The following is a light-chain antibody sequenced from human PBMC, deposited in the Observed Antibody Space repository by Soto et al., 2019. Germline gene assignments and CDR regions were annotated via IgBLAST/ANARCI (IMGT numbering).Light chain of an antibody. CDR1: QSVSNNY. CDR3: QQYGSSGT. Sequence: EIVLTQSPATLSLSPGERATLSCRASQSVSNNYLAWYQQKPGQAPRLLIYDASNRATGIPARFSGSGSGTDFTLTISRLEPEDFAVYYCQQYGSSGTFGQGTKVDNK. J-gene: IGKJ1*01. V-gene: IGKV3-20*01. CDR2: DAS.